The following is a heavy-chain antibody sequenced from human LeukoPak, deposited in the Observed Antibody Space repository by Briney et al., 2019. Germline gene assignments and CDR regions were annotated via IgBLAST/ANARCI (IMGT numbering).Heavy chain of an antibody. D-gene: IGHD3-16*01. J-gene: IGHJ4*02. V-gene: IGHV4-4*07. Sequence: SETLSLTCTVSGGSISSYYWSWIRQPAGKGLEWIGRTYNSGDTNYNPSLKSRVTMSVDTSKNQFSLKLSSVTAADTAVYYCAREVSADDYPYYFDYWGQGTLVTVSS. CDR2: TYNSGDT. CDR1: GGSISSYY. CDR3: AREVSADDYPYYFDY.